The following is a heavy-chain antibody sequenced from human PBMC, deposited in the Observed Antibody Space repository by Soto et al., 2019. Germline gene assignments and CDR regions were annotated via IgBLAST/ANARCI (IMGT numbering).Heavy chain of an antibody. J-gene: IGHJ6*02. V-gene: IGHV3-7*03. Sequence: EVQLVESGGGLVQPGGSLRLSCVGSGLSFSNYFMTWVRQAPGKGLEWVANIKEDGSEKYYVESVKGRFTISRDNAKNSLYLQVNSLRDEDTAVYYCARPRFRGMDVWGQGTTVTVSS. CDR2: IKEDGSEK. CDR3: ARPRFRGMDV. D-gene: IGHD3-10*01. CDR1: GLSFSNYF.